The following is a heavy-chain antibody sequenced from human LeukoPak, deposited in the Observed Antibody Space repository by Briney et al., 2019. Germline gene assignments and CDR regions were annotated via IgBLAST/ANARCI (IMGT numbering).Heavy chain of an antibody. CDR2: ISGRGGST. Sequence: PGGSLRLSCAASGFTFSSYAMSWVRQAPGKGLEWVSAISGRGGSTYYADSVKGRFTISRDNSKNTLYLQMNSLRAEDTAVYYCAKVLYYYDSSGYYYFDYWGQGTLVTVSS. D-gene: IGHD3-22*01. CDR1: GFTFSSYA. J-gene: IGHJ4*02. CDR3: AKVLYYYDSSGYYYFDY. V-gene: IGHV3-23*01.